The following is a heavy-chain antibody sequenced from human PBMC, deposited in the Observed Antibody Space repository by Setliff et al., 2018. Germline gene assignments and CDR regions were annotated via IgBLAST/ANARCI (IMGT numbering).Heavy chain of an antibody. D-gene: IGHD5-18*01. CDR2: TIPSFGST. V-gene: IGHV1-69*05. J-gene: IGHJ6*03. CDR3: AREGVDTRSSTDYRYYMDV. CDR1: GGTFRSYG. Sequence: SVKVSCKASGGTFRSYGISWVRQAPGQGLEWMGGTIPSFGSTNYAQKFQDRVTIITDESTSAAYMELSSLRTEDTAVYYCAREGVDTRSSTDYRYYMDVWGKGTTVTVSS.